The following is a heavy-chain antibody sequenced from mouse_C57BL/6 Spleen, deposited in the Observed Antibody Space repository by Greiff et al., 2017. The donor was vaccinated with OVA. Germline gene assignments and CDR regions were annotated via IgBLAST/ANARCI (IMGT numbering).Heavy chain of an antibody. CDR1: GYTFTDYY. CDR2: INPKNGGT. J-gene: IGHJ2*01. CDR3: ARWGYGMDY. D-gene: IGHD1-1*01. V-gene: IGHV1-26*01. Sequence: VQLQQSGPELVKPGASVKISCKASGYTFTDYYMNWVKQSHGKSLEWIGDINPKNGGTSYNQKFKGKATLTVDKSSSTAYMELRSLTSEDSAVYYCARWGYGMDYWGQGTTLTVSS.